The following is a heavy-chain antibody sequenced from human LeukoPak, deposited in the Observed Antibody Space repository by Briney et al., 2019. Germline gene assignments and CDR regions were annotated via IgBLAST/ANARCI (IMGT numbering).Heavy chain of an antibody. CDR1: GGSISSYY. D-gene: IGHD2-15*01. Sequence: SETLSLTCTVSGGSISSYYWSWIRQPPGKGLEWIGYIYYSGSTNYNPSLKRRVTISVDTSKNQFSLKLSSVTAADTAVYYCARTTEGYCRGRSCYSYYYYMDVWGKGTTVTVSS. CDR2: IYYSGST. V-gene: IGHV4-59*01. J-gene: IGHJ6*03. CDR3: ARTTEGYCRGRSCYSYYYYMDV.